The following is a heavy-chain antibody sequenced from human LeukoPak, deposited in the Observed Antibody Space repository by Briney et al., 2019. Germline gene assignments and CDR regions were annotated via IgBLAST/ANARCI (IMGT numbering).Heavy chain of an antibody. V-gene: IGHV1-18*01. CDR2: ISGYKGVT. CDR1: GYTFVSYG. D-gene: IGHD2-21*02. J-gene: IGHJ4*02. CDR3: ARDYCGGDCYKYYFDY. Sequence: GASVKVSCKASGYTFVSYGISWVRQAPGQGLEWMGWISGYKGVTKYGLNLQGRVTMTTDTSTNTAYMELRSLRSDDTAVYYCARDYCGGDCYKYYFDYWGQGTLLTVSS.